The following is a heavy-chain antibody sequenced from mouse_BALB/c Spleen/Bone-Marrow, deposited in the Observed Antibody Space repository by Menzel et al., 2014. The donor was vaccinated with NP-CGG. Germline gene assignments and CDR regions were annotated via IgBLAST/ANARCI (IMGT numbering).Heavy chain of an antibody. D-gene: IGHD1-1*01. V-gene: IGHV1-4*02. J-gene: IGHJ2*01. CDR3: AREDIITAYFDY. CDR1: GYTFTSYT. CDR2: IDPSNTYT. Sequence: QVQLQQSAAELARPGASVKMSCKASGYTFTSYTMHWVKQRPGQGLEWIGYIDPSNTYTDYNQNFKDKTTLTADKSSSTAYMQLSSPTSEDSAVYYCAREDIITAYFDYWGQGTTLTVSS.